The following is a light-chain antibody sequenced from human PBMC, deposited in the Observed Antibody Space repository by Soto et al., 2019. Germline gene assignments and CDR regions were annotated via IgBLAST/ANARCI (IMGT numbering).Light chain of an antibody. J-gene: IGKJ1*01. CDR3: QQRSNWLT. CDR2: AAS. CDR1: QSVTSSY. Sequence: EIVLTQSPGTLSLSPGERATLSCRASQSVTSSYIAWYQQKPGQAPRLLIYAASNRATGIPARFSGSGSGTDFTLTISSLEPEDFAVYYCQQRSNWLTFGQGTKVDIK. V-gene: IGKV3-11*01.